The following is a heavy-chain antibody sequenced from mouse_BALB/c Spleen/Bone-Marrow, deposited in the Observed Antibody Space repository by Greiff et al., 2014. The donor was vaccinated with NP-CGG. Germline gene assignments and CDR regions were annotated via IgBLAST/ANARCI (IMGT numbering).Heavy chain of an antibody. CDR2: IYPYNGGT. V-gene: IGHV1S29*02. J-gene: IGHJ4*01. CDR1: GYTFTDYN. D-gene: IGHD1-1*02. Sequence: EVKVEESGPELVKPGASVKISCKASGYTFTDYNMHWVKQSHGKSLEWIGYIYPYNGGTGYNQKFKSKATLTVDNSSSTDYMERRSLTSEDSAVYYCARSKGGNYYAMDYWGQGTSVTVSS. CDR3: ARSKGGNYYAMDY.